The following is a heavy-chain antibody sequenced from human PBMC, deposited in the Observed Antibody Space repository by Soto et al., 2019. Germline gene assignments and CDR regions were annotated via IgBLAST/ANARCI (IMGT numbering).Heavy chain of an antibody. J-gene: IGHJ5*02. Sequence: NPSETLSLTCTVSGGSISSHYWSWIRQPAGKGLEWIGRIYTSGSTNYNPSLKSRVTMSVDTSKNQFSLKLSSVTAADTAVYYCARQIAAAGTGWFDPWGQGTLVTVSS. CDR1: GGSISSHY. CDR3: ARQIAAAGTGWFDP. CDR2: IYTSGST. D-gene: IGHD6-13*01. V-gene: IGHV4-4*07.